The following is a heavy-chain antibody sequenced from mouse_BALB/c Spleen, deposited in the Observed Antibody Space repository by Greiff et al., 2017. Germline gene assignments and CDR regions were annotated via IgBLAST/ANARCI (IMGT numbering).Heavy chain of an antibody. CDR3: ARDSYGPFAY. V-gene: IGHV5-4*02. D-gene: IGHD1-1*02. CDR1: GFTFSDYY. J-gene: IGHJ3*01. Sequence: EVHLVESGGGLVKPGGSLKLSCAASGFTFSDYYMYWVRQTPEKRLEWVATISDGGSYTYYPDSVKGRFTISRDNAKNNLYLQMSSLKSEDTAMYYCARDSYGPFAYWGQGTLVTVSA. CDR2: ISDGGSYT.